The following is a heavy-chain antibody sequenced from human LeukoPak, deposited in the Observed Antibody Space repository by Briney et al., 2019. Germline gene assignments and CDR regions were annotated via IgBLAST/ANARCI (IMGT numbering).Heavy chain of an antibody. D-gene: IGHD2-21*02. CDR1: GGSISSSSYY. CDR2: IYYSGST. CDR3: ARHTALFDY. J-gene: IGHJ4*02. Sequence: SETLSLTCTVSGGSISSSSYYWGWIRQPPGKGLEWIGSIYYSGSTYYNPSLKSRVTISVDTSKNQFSLKLSSVTAPDTAVYYCARHTALFDYWGQGTLVTVSS. V-gene: IGHV4-39*01.